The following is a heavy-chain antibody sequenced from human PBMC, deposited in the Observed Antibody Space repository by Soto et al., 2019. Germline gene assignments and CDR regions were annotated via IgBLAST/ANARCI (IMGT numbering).Heavy chain of an antibody. J-gene: IGHJ4*02. CDR1: GFTFNDCA. Sequence: PGGSRRLSWAASGFTFNDCAMNWVRPGPGKGLEWVSTISSASGSTYYADSVKGRFTVSRDNSKNTLFLQMNSLRVEDTAVYYCARELGYTYAPFESWGQGTLVTVSS. V-gene: IGHV3-23*01. CDR2: ISSASGST. CDR3: ARELGYTYAPFES. D-gene: IGHD5-18*01.